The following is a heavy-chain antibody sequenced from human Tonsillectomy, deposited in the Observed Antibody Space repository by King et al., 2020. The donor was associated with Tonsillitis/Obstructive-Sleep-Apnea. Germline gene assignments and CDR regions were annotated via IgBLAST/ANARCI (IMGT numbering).Heavy chain of an antibody. D-gene: IGHD6-13*01. CDR1: GFTFSSYT. CDR3: AKDSSSWFDAFHI. V-gene: IGHV3-23*04. CDR2: LSGSGGST. J-gene: IGHJ3*02. Sequence: VQLVESGGGLVQPGGSLRLSCAASGFTFSSYTMTWVRQAPGKGLEWVSTLSGSGGSTYYADSVKGRFTISRDNSKNTLYLQISSLRAEDTAVYYCAKDSSSWFDAFHIWGHGTMVTVSS.